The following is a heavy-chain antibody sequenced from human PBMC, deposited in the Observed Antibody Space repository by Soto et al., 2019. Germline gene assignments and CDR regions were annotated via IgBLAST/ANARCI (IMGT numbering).Heavy chain of an antibody. Sequence: QVQLQESGPGLVKPSQTLSLTCTVSGGSISSGGYYWSWIRQHPGKGLEWIGYIYYSGSTYYNPSLKSRVTISVDTSKNQFALKLSSVTAADTDVYYWARGGYYESSGYYGYWGQGTLVTVSS. V-gene: IGHV4-31*03. J-gene: IGHJ4*02. D-gene: IGHD3-22*01. CDR2: IYYSGST. CDR3: ARGGYYESSGYYGY. CDR1: GGSISSGGYY.